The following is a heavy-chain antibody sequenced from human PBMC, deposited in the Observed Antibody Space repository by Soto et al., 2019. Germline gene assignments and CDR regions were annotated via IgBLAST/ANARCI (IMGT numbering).Heavy chain of an antibody. CDR2: IKTNTEGGTT. Sequence: TGGSLRLSCAASGLTISNAWMNWVRQAPGKGLEWVGRIKTNTEGGTTDYAAAVKGRFTVSRDDSKNTLYLQMNSLKTEDTAVYYCTTGSVEGVWGQGTMVTVSS. V-gene: IGHV3-15*07. J-gene: IGHJ6*02. CDR3: TTGSVEGV. D-gene: IGHD2-15*01. CDR1: GLTISNAW.